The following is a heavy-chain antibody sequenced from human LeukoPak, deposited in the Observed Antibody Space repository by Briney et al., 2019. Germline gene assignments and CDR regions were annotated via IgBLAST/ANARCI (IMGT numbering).Heavy chain of an antibody. CDR1: GFTFDDYA. D-gene: IGHD3-10*01. CDR2: ISWNSGSI. CDR3: AKDTGSGSYYALDY. V-gene: IGHV3-9*01. J-gene: IGHJ4*02. Sequence: GRSLRLSCAASGFTFDDYAMHWVRQAPGKGLEWVSGISWNSGSIGYADSVKGRFTISRDNAKNSLYLQMNSLRAEDTALYYCAKDTGSGSYYALDYWGQGTLATVSS.